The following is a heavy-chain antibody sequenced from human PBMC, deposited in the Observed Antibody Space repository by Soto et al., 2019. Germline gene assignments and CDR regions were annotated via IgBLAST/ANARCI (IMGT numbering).Heavy chain of an antibody. V-gene: IGHV3-66*01. J-gene: IGHJ4*02. CDR1: GFTVSDNY. Sequence: EVQLVESGGGLVQPGGSLRLSCAASGFTVSDNYMNWVRQAPGKGLEWVAVIYRGTTYYADSVKGRFTISRDNSKNTLDLQMSSLRPEDTAVSYCARDVDRRDYDSTGYSFDYWGQGTLVAVSS. CDR3: ARDVDRRDYDSTGYSFDY. CDR2: IYRGTT. D-gene: IGHD3-22*01.